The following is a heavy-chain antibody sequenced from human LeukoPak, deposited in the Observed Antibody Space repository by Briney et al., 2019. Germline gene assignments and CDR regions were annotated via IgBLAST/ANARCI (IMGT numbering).Heavy chain of an antibody. CDR2: IYSSGST. CDR1: AGSIRGYY. Sequence: SETLSLTCTVSAGSIRGYYWSWLRQPPGKGLEWIGYIYSSGSTNYNPSLKSRVTMSVDTSKNQFSLKVSSVTAADTAVYYCARVFDSGSQAYFYYMDVWGKGTTVTISS. J-gene: IGHJ6*03. D-gene: IGHD3-10*01. V-gene: IGHV4-59*01. CDR3: ARVFDSGSQAYFYYMDV.